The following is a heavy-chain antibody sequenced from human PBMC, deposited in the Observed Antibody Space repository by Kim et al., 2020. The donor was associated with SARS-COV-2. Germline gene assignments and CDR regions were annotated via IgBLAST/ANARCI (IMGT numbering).Heavy chain of an antibody. J-gene: IGHJ4*02. D-gene: IGHD3-16*01. V-gene: IGHV4-30-2*01. Sequence: SETLSLTCTVSGVSINSGDNSWSWIRQPPGLGLEWIVYINHSGSTYYNPSLKSRVTISVDSSKNQYSLKLSSVTAADTAVYYCAGGPGAAFLSSYYFDYWGQGTLVTVSS. CDR3: AGGPGAAFLSSYYFDY. CDR1: GVSINSGDNS. CDR2: INHSGST.